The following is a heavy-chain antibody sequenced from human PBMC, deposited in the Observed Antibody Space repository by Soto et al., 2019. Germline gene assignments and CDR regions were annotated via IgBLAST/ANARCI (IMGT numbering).Heavy chain of an antibody. V-gene: IGHV4-34*01. D-gene: IGHD3-10*01. CDR3: ARGRYYYGS. CDR1: GGSFSGYY. J-gene: IGHJ4*02. CDR2: INHSGST. Sequence: TSETLSLTCAVYGGSFSGYYWSWIRQPPGKGLEWIGEINHSGSTNYNPSLKSRVTISVDTSKNQFSLKLSSVTAADTAVYYCARGRYYYGSWGQGTLVTVSS.